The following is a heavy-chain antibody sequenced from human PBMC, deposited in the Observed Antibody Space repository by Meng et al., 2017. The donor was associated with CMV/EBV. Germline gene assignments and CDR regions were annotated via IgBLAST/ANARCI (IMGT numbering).Heavy chain of an antibody. J-gene: IGHJ4*02. V-gene: IGHV4-39*07. CDR2: IYYSGST. CDR3: ARVGHYYERGLDY. Sequence: LQRQESGPGRVKPSETLSLTCTVSGGSISSSSYYWGWIRQPPGKGLEWIGSIYYSGSTYYNPSLKSRVTISVDTSKNQFSLKLSSVTAADTAVYYCARVGHYYERGLDYWGQGTLVTVSS. D-gene: IGHD3-22*01. CDR1: GGSISSSSYY.